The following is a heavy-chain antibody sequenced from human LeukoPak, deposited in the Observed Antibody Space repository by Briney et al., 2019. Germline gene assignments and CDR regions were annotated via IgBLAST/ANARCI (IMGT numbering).Heavy chain of an antibody. CDR3: ARAGDGYNFAANIDY. J-gene: IGHJ4*02. Sequence: QGRVTMTRDTSTSTVYMDLSSLRSEDTAVYYCARAGDGYNFAANIDYWGQGTLVTVSS. V-gene: IGHV1-46*01. D-gene: IGHD5-24*01.